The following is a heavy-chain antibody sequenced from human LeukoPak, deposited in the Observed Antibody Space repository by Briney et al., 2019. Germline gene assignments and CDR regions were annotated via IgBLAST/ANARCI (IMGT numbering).Heavy chain of an antibody. D-gene: IGHD6-6*01. V-gene: IGHV3-30*04. CDR3: ARVQLGQLARGVNYYMDV. J-gene: IGHJ6*03. CDR1: GFTFSSYP. CDR2: ISYDGGNK. Sequence: GGSLRLSCTASGFTFSSYPMHWVRQTPGKGLEWVAVISYDGGNKYYADSVKVRFTISRDNAKNSLYLQMNSLRAEDTAVYYCARVQLGQLARGVNYYMDVWGKGTTVTVSS.